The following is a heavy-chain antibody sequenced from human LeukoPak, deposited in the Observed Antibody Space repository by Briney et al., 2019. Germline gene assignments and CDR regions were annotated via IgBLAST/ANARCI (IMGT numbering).Heavy chain of an antibody. V-gene: IGHV1-69*04. D-gene: IGHD2-15*01. CDR2: IIPILGIA. Sequence: GASVKVSCKASGGTFSSYAISWVRQAPGQGLEWMGRIIPILGIANYAQKFQGRVTITADKSTSTAYMELSSLRSEDTAVYYCASEQGSGGLDQTSGRYWFDPWGQGTLVTVSS. CDR1: GGTFSSYA. J-gene: IGHJ5*02. CDR3: ASEQGSGGLDQTSGRYWFDP.